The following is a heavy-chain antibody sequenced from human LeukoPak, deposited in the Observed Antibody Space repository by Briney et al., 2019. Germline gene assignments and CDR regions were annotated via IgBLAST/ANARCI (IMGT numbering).Heavy chain of an antibody. CDR1: GFTFSDHY. CDR3: ARVSQARYYFDY. CDR2: IRNKANRYTL. V-gene: IGHV3-72*01. D-gene: IGHD2/OR15-2a*01. Sequence: PGGSLRLSCAASGFTFSDHYMDWVRQAPGKGLEWVGRIRNKANRYTLEYAASVKGRTTISRDESKNLLYLQMNSLKTEDTAVYYCARVSQARYYFDYWGQGTLVTVSS. J-gene: IGHJ4*02.